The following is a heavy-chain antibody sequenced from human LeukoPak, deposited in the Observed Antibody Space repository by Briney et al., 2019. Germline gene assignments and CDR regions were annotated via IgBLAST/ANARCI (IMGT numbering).Heavy chain of an antibody. Sequence: SETLSLTCTVSGGSISSYYWSWIRQPAGKGLEWIGRIYTSGSTNYNPSLKSRVTISVDTSKNQFSLKLSSVTAADTAVYYCAREVEGYCSSTSCYGNYYYYMDVWGKGTTVTISS. CDR2: IYTSGST. J-gene: IGHJ6*03. CDR1: GGSISSYY. CDR3: AREVEGYCSSTSCYGNYYYYMDV. V-gene: IGHV4-4*07. D-gene: IGHD2-2*01.